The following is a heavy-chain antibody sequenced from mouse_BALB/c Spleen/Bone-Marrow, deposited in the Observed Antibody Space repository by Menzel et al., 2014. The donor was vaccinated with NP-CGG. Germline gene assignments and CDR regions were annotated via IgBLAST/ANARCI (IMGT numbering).Heavy chain of an antibody. J-gene: IGHJ2*01. CDR2: INGNGGST. CDR1: GFTFSNYG. D-gene: IGHD2-1*01. CDR3: VRGNYGNYVDYFGF. Sequence: EVMLVESGGGLVQPGGSLKLSCAASGFTFSNYGMSWVRQTPDKRLELVATINGNGGSTYYPDSVKGRFTISRDTAKNTLYLQMSSLKSEETAMYYCVRGNYGNYVDYFGFWGQGTTLTVSS. V-gene: IGHV5-6-3*01.